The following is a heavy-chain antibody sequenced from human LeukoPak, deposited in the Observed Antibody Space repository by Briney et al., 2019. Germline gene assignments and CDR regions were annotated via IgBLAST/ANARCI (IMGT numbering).Heavy chain of an antibody. CDR2: ISSSSSYI. D-gene: IGHD6-13*01. CDR3: ARGTDITATGSDF. V-gene: IGHV3-21*01. CDR1: GFTFSIYA. Sequence: GGSLRLSCAASGFTFSIYAMNWVRQAPGKGLEWVSSISSSSSYIYYADSMKGRFTISRDDAKNSLYLQMSSLRAEDTAVYYRARGTDITATGSDFWGQGTLVTVSS. J-gene: IGHJ4*02.